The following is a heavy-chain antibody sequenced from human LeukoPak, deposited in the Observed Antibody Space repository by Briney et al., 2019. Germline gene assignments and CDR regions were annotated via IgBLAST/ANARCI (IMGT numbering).Heavy chain of an antibody. CDR3: ARDGAARPGYYMDV. D-gene: IGHD6-6*01. J-gene: IGHJ6*03. CDR1: NGSISSSSYY. CDR2: VYYSGSS. Sequence: SETLSPTCTVSNGSISSSSYYWGWIRQPPGEGLEWIGSVYYSGSSHYNPSLKSRVTISVDTSKNQFSLRLSSVTAADTAVYYCARDGAARPGYYMDVWGKGTTVTVSS. V-gene: IGHV4-39*07.